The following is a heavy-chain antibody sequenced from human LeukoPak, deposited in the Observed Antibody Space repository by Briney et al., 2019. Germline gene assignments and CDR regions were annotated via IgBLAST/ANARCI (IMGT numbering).Heavy chain of an antibody. J-gene: IGHJ5*02. CDR2: ISGNGGST. Sequence: GGSLRLSCAASGFTFSSYAMSWVRQAPGKGLEWVSGISGNGGSTYYADSVKGRFTISRDNSRNTLYLQMNSLRAADTAVYYCAKGHSLAASNMILVSWGQGTLVTVSS. CDR1: GFTFSSYA. V-gene: IGHV3-23*01. CDR3: AKGHSLAASNMILVS. D-gene: IGHD3/OR15-3a*01.